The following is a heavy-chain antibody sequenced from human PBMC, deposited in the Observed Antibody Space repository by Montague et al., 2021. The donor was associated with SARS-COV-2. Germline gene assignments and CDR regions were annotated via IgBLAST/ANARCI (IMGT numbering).Heavy chain of an antibody. J-gene: IGHJ3*01. CDR1: GGSVSSGTYY. D-gene: IGHD3-9*01. CDR2: IYYSGKX. Sequence: SETLSLTRTLSGGSVSSGTYYWGWIRQPPGKGLEWIGSIYYSGKXDYXPSLKSRATIFVDTSKNQFSLQLSSVTAADTAVYYCARTQPYYDLLTGNPFGVWGQGTMVTVSS. CDR3: ARTQPYYDLLTGNPFGV. V-gene: IGHV4-39*01.